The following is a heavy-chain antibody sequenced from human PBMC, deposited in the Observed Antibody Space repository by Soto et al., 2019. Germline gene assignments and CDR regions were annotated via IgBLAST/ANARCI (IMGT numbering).Heavy chain of an antibody. CDR1: GGSISSYY. Sequence: SETLSLTCTVSGGSISSYYWSWIRQPPGKGLEWIGYIYYSGSTNYNPSLKSRVTISVDTSKNQFSLKLSSVTAADTAVYYCARQGGSIGKQLGNYYYYYMDVWGKGTTVTVSS. CDR2: IYYSGST. J-gene: IGHJ6*03. D-gene: IGHD6-13*01. V-gene: IGHV4-59*08. CDR3: ARQGGSIGKQLGNYYYYYMDV.